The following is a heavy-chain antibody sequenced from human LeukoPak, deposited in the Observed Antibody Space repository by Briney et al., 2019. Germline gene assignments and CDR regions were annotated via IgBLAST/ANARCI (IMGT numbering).Heavy chain of an antibody. V-gene: IGHV3-23*01. Sequence: GGSLRLSCAASGFSFNSFWMSWVRQAPGKGLEWVSSIAASSGSTYYADSVKGRFTISRDNSKNTLYLQMNSLRAEDTALYYCAKAAYGDYVNWFDPWGQGTLVTVSS. D-gene: IGHD4-17*01. CDR1: GFSFNSFW. CDR3: AKAAYGDYVNWFDP. CDR2: IAASSGST. J-gene: IGHJ5*02.